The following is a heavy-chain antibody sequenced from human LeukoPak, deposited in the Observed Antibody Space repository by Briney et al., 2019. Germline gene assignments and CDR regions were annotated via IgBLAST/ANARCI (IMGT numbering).Heavy chain of an antibody. V-gene: IGHV3-21*01. CDR1: GFTFSSYS. Sequence: PGGSLRLSCAASGFTFSSYSMNWVRQAPGKGLEWDSSISSSSSYIYYADSVKGRFTISRDNAKNSLYLQMNSLRAEDTAVYYCARTWDYCSGGSCPFDYWGQGTLVTVSS. CDR2: ISSSSSYI. J-gene: IGHJ4*02. CDR3: ARTWDYCSGGSCPFDY. D-gene: IGHD2-15*01.